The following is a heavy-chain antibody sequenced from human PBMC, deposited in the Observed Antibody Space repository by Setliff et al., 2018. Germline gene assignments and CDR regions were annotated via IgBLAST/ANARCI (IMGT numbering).Heavy chain of an antibody. CDR1: GITFKNAR. CDR2: IKSSREGATS. Sequence: GGSLRLSCSVSGITFKNARMTWVRQAPGKGPEWVGRIKSSREGATSDYGAPAKGRFTISRDDSKNMIYLQMNNLKSDDTGFYYCTTGPRDSRNYMTWLDSWGQGTLVTVSS. J-gene: IGHJ5*01. D-gene: IGHD4-4*01. V-gene: IGHV3-15*01. CDR3: TTGPRDSRNYMTWLDS.